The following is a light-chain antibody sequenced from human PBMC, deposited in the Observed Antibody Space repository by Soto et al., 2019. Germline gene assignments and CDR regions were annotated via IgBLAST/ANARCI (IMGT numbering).Light chain of an antibody. CDR2: GAS. CDR3: QQYRTLWT. V-gene: IGKV3-20*01. Sequence: EIVVTQAPGTLSLSPRERPTLSCRASQIFNSKYLAWYQQKPGQAPRLLIYGASSRARGIADRFSGSASGTDFTLTISRLEPDDAALYYCQQYRTLWTFGQGTRVEIK. CDR1: QIFNSKY. J-gene: IGKJ1*01.